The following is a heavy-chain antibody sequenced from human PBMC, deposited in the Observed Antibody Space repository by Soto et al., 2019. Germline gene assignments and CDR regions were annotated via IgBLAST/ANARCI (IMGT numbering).Heavy chain of an antibody. D-gene: IGHD3-22*01. Sequence: QVQLVQSGAEVWKPGASVKVSCMSSGYTFTSYAIHWVRLDPGQRLECMGWINAGTGNARYSQELHGRVTITRETSASTAYMELSSLRSADTDVYYCASILSYYYDSSCYYLAEDAFAIWGQGTIVPVS. V-gene: IGHV1-3*01. CDR3: ASILSYYYDSSCYYLAEDAFAI. CDR1: GYTFTSYA. J-gene: IGHJ3*02. CDR2: INAGTGNA.